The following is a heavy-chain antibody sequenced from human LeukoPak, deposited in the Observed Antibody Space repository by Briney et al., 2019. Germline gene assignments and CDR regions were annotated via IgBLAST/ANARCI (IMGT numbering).Heavy chain of an antibody. D-gene: IGHD2-15*01. V-gene: IGHV3-11*04. Sequence: PGGSLRLSCAASGFTFSGYYMSWFRQAPGKGLEWVSYISSSGSAKYYADSVEGRFTISRDNAKNSLYLQMNSLRAEDTAVYYCARARGSYAFDIWGQGTMVTVSS. J-gene: IGHJ3*02. CDR2: ISSSGSAK. CDR1: GFTFSGYY. CDR3: ARARGSYAFDI.